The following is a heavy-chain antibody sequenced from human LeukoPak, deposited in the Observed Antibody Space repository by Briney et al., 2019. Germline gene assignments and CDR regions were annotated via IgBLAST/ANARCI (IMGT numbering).Heavy chain of an antibody. CDR2: ISYDGSNK. J-gene: IGHJ4*02. V-gene: IGHV3-30-3*01. Sequence: PGRSLTLSCAASGFTFSNYAMHRVRQAPGKGLEWVAVISYDGSNKYYADSVKGRFTISRDNSKNTLYLQMNSLRAEDTAVYYCARDVTPRYWGQGTLVTVSS. CDR1: GFTFSNYA. CDR3: ARDVTPRY.